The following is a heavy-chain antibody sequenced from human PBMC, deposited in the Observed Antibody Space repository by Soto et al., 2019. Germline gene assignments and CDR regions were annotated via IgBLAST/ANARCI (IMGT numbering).Heavy chain of an antibody. CDR1: GYTFTRYT. Sequence: GASVKGSCQASGYTFTRYTMNWVRQAPGQRLEWMGWINPDNGNTKSSQKFQDRVIITRDTSASTAYMDLSSLRSEDTAVYYCARGIATGQLDPWGQGTLVTVSS. CDR3: ARGIATGQLDP. V-gene: IGHV1-3*01. D-gene: IGHD2-15*01. CDR2: INPDNGNT. J-gene: IGHJ5*02.